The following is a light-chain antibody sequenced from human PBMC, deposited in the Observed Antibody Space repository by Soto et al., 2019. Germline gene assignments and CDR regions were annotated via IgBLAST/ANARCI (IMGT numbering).Light chain of an antibody. CDR3: QQYGSSPQA. Sequence: EIVLTQSPGTLSLSPVERATLSCRASQSGSSSFLAWYQQKPGQAPRLLIYDASSRATGIPDRFSGSGSGTDFTLTISRLEPEDFAVYYCQQYGSSPQAFGQGTKVDIK. CDR1: QSGSSSF. V-gene: IGKV3-20*01. J-gene: IGKJ1*01. CDR2: DAS.